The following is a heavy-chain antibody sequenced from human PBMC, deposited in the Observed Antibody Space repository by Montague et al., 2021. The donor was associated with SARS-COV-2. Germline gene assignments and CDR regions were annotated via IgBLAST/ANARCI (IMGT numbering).Heavy chain of an antibody. V-gene: IGHV1-24*01. CDR3: ARDPIVVVPAAIRDAFDI. J-gene: IGHJ3*02. D-gene: IGHD2-2*01. CDR1: GYSLSELS. CDR2: FDSEDGQT. Sequence: SVKVSCKVSGYSLSELSMQMHWVRQAPGEGLEWMGEFDSEDGQTTYSQKFQDRVTMTEDRSTDTFYMELSSLTSEDTAVYYCARDPIVVVPAAIRDAFDIWGQGTMVTVSS.